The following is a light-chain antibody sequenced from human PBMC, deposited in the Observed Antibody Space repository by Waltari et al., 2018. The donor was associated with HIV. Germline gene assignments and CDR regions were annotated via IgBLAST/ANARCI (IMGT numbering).Light chain of an antibody. Sequence: QSVLTQPPSVSGAPGQRVTVSCTGSSSNIGADSDVHWYQQLPGKAPKLLIFRDSNRPSGVPDRFSGSKSGTSASLAITGLQAEDEADYHCQSYDSSLSGVIFGGGTKLTVL. CDR3: QSYDSSLSGVI. V-gene: IGLV1-40*01. J-gene: IGLJ2*01. CDR1: SSNIGADSD. CDR2: RDS.